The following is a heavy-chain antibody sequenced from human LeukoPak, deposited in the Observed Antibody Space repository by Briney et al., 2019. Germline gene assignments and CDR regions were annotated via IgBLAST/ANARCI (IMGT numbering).Heavy chain of an antibody. CDR3: ARLSSSGGKDDAFDI. J-gene: IGHJ3*02. CDR1: GGSISSSGYY. V-gene: IGHV4-39*01. Sequence: PSETLSLTCTVSGGSISSSGYYWGWIRQPPGKGLEWIGSIYYSGTTYYNPSLKSRITISVDTSKNQFSLKLSSVTAADTAVYYCARLSSSGGKDDAFDIWGQGTMVTVSS. D-gene: IGHD3-16*01. CDR2: IYYSGTT.